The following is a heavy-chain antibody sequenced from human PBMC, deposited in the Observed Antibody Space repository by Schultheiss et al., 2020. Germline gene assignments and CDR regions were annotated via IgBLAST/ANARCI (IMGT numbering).Heavy chain of an antibody. D-gene: IGHD6-13*01. CDR1: GFTFSDYY. Sequence: GGSLRLSCAASGFTFSDYYMTWIRQAPGKGLEWVSYISRSGGIVHYADSVKGRFTISRDNAKNSLYLQMNSLRAEDTAVYYCARGRIAAPALSPFNYWGQGSLVTVSS. V-gene: IGHV3-11*01. J-gene: IGHJ4*02. CDR2: ISRSGGIV. CDR3: ARGRIAAPALSPFNY.